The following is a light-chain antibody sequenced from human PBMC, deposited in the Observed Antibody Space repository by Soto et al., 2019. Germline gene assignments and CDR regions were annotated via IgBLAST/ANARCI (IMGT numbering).Light chain of an antibody. CDR1: QSVSSN. CDR3: QQYNNGPQT. Sequence: EIAMTQSPATLSVSPGERATLSCRASQSVSSNLAWYQQKPGQAPRLLIYGASTRATGIPARFSGSGSGTEFSLTISSLQSEDFAVYYGQQYNNGPQTFGQGTKVEIK. J-gene: IGKJ1*01. CDR2: GAS. V-gene: IGKV3-15*01.